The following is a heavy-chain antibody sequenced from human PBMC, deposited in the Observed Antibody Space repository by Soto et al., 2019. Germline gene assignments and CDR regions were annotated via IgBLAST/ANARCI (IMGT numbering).Heavy chain of an antibody. Sequence: SETLSLTYTVSGGSIRTYYWSWIRQPAGKGLEWIGRIYTSGTANYSPSLKGRVIMAVDTAKNQLSLKVTSVTAADTAVYYCARDFDSSSWYRLDHWGQGTLVTVSS. CDR1: GGSIRTYY. CDR2: IYTSGTA. V-gene: IGHV4-4*07. D-gene: IGHD6-13*01. J-gene: IGHJ4*02. CDR3: ARDFDSSSWYRLDH.